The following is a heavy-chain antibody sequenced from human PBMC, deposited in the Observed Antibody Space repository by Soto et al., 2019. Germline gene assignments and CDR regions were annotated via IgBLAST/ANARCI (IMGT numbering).Heavy chain of an antibody. J-gene: IGHJ5*02. Sequence: QVQLVQSGAEVKKPGASVKVSCKASGYTFTSYGISWVRQAPGQGLEWMGWISAYNGNTNYAQKLQCRVTMTTDTSTSTAYMELRSLRSDDTAVYYCARWQSSMIAVAGSANWFDPWGQGTLVTVSS. CDR2: ISAYNGNT. D-gene: IGHD6-19*01. CDR3: ARWQSSMIAVAGSANWFDP. V-gene: IGHV1-18*01. CDR1: GYTFTSYG.